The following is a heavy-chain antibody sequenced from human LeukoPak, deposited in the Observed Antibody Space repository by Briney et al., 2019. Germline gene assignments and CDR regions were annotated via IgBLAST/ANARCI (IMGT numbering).Heavy chain of an antibody. Sequence: GGSLRLSCAASGFTFSSYAMSWVRQAPGKGLEWVSAISGSGGSTYYADSVKGRFTISRDNSKNTLYLQMNSLRAEDTAVYYCANRRDSSGWPRYYFDYWGQGTLVTVSS. V-gene: IGHV3-23*01. CDR3: ANRRDSSGWPRYYFDY. J-gene: IGHJ4*02. CDR2: ISGSGGST. CDR1: GFTFSSYA. D-gene: IGHD6-19*01.